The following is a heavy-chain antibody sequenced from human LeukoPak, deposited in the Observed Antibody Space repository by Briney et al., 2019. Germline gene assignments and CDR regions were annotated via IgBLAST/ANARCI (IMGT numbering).Heavy chain of an antibody. Sequence: SQTLSLTCTVSGGSISSYFWTWIRQPPGKGLEWLGYIYHTGNTNYSPSLRGRVTMSIDTSRNQFSLKLNSVTATDTAVYYCAREGLAARRGGFDIWGQGTVVTVSS. CDR2: IYHTGNT. V-gene: IGHV4-59*01. D-gene: IGHD6-6*01. CDR1: GGSISSYF. CDR3: AREGLAARRGGFDI. J-gene: IGHJ3*02.